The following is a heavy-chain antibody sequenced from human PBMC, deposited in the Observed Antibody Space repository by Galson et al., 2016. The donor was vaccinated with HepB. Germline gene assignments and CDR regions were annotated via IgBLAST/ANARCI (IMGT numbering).Heavy chain of an antibody. D-gene: IGHD2-21*01. CDR2: ISTGSNTI. CDR3: ARDLPAYCGGDCPADY. V-gene: IGHV3-48*01. J-gene: IGHJ4*02. CDR1: GFTFSSYS. Sequence: SLRLSCAASGFTFSSYSMNWARQAPGKGLEWVSYISTGSNTIYYAASVRGRFTVSRDNAKNSLYLQMISLRADYTAVYYCARDLPAYCGGDCPADYWGQGILVAVSS.